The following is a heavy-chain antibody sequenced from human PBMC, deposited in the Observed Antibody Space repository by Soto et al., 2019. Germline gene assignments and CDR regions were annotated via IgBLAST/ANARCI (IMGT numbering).Heavy chain of an antibody. Sequence: PETCCHPYSVSSAFLSTISYYWSWIRQPPGRGPEWIGSIYYSGNTYYKPSLKSRVSISIDTSRNQFSLKLTSVTAADTGVYYCASSSPFHYWGPGILVT. CDR2: IYYSGNT. D-gene: IGHD6-6*01. CDR3: ASSSPFHY. CDR1: SAFLSTISYY. V-gene: IGHV4-39*01. J-gene: IGHJ4*02.